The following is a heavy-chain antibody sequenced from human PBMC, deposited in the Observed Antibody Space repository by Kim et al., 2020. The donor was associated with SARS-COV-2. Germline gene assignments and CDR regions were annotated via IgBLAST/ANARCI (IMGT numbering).Heavy chain of an antibody. Sequence: GGSLRLSCAASGFTFSSYGMHWVRQAPGKGLEWVAVISYDGSNKYYADSVKGRFTISRDNSKNTLYLQMNSLRAEDTAVYYCVIGPSQLVRIWGQGTMVTVSS. CDR1: GFTFSSYG. D-gene: IGHD3-10*01. CDR3: VIGPSQLVRI. CDR2: ISYDGSNK. J-gene: IGHJ3*02. V-gene: IGHV3-30*03.